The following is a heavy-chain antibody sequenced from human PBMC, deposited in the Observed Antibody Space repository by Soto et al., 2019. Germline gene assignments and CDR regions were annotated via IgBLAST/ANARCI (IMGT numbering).Heavy chain of an antibody. CDR1: GFTFSSYS. V-gene: IGHV3-21*01. CDR2: ISSSSSYI. D-gene: IGHD3-10*01. Sequence: PGGSLRLSCAASGFTFSSYSMNWVRQAPGKGLEWVSSISSSSSYIYYADSVKGRFTISRDNAKNSLYLQMNSLRAEDTAVYYCARFGGSGSYYTYGMDVRGQGTTVTVSS. CDR3: ARFGGSGSYYTYGMDV. J-gene: IGHJ6*02.